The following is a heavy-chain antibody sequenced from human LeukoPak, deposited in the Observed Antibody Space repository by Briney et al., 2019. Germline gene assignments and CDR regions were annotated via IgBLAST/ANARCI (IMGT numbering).Heavy chain of an antibody. CDR1: GFTFSNYA. D-gene: IGHD1-26*01. CDR3: ARDLSGSYSFDY. V-gene: IGHV3-33*08. CDR2: IWYDGSNK. Sequence: GGSLRLSCAASGFTFSNYAMHWARQAPGKGLEWVAVIWYDGSNKYYADSVRGRFTISRDNSKNTLYLQINSPRAEDTAVYYCARDLSGSYSFDYWGQGTLVTVSS. J-gene: IGHJ4*02.